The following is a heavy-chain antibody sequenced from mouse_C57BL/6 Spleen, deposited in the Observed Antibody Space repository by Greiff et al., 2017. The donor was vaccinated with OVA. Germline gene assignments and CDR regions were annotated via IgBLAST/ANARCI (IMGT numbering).Heavy chain of an antibody. J-gene: IGHJ2*01. CDR3: TRDKGTYDGYSYYFDY. Sequence: EVKLMESGAGLVKPGGSLKLSCAASGFTFSSYAMSWVRQTPEKRLEWVAYISSGGDYIYYADTVKGRFTISRDNARNTLYLQMSSLKSEDTAMYYCTRDKGTYDGYSYYFDYWGQGTTLTVSS. V-gene: IGHV5-9-1*02. CDR2: ISSGGDYI. D-gene: IGHD2-3*01. CDR1: GFTFSSYA.